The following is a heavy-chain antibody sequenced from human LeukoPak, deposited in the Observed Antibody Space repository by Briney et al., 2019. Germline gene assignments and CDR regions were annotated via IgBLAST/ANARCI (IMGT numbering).Heavy chain of an antibody. J-gene: IGHJ3*02. V-gene: IGHV1-69*13. D-gene: IGHD3-16*02. Sequence: SVKVSCKASGGTFSSYAISWVRQAPGQGLEWMGGIIPIFGTANYAQKFQGRVTITADESTSTAYMELSSLGSEDTAVYYCARNYKRGDYVWGSYRPENDAFDIWGQGTMVTVPS. CDR3: ARNYKRGDYVWGSYRPENDAFDI. CDR1: GGTFSSYA. CDR2: IIPIFGTA.